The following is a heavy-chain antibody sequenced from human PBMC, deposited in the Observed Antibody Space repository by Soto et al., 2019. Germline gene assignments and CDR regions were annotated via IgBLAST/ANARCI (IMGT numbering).Heavy chain of an antibody. Sequence: SETLSLTCAVSGYSISSSNWWGWIRQPPGKGLEWIGYIYYSGATYYNPSLKSRVTMSVDTSKNQFSLKLTSVTAVDTAVYYCARREIQGPIDYWGQGTLVTVSS. V-gene: IGHV4-28*01. CDR3: ARREIQGPIDY. CDR1: GYSISSSNW. J-gene: IGHJ4*02. CDR2: IYYSGAT. D-gene: IGHD1-26*01.